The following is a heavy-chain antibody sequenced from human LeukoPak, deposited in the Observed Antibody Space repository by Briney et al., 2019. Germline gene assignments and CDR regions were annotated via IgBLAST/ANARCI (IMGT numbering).Heavy chain of an antibody. D-gene: IGHD2-8*01. Sequence: GGSLRLSCAASGFTFSSYAMSWVRQAPGTGLEWVSTISGSGGSTYYADSVKGRFTISRDNSKNTLYLQMNSLRAEDTAVYYCAKCSDIVLMVYAGGFDYWGQGTLVTVSS. J-gene: IGHJ4*02. V-gene: IGHV3-23*01. CDR2: ISGSGGST. CDR3: AKCSDIVLMVYAGGFDY. CDR1: GFTFSSYA.